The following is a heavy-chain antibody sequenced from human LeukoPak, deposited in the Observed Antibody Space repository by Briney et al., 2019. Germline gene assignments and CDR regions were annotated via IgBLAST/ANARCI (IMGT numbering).Heavy chain of an antibody. D-gene: IGHD3-22*01. CDR2: ISSSSSTI. Sequence: PGGSLRLSCAASGFTFSSYWMHWVRQAPGKGLEWVSYISSSSSTIYYADSVKGRFTISRDNAKNSLYLQMNSLRAEDTAVYYCASRAYYYDSSGQYDYWGQGTLVTVSS. CDR3: ASRAYYYDSSGQYDY. J-gene: IGHJ4*02. V-gene: IGHV3-48*01. CDR1: GFTFSSYW.